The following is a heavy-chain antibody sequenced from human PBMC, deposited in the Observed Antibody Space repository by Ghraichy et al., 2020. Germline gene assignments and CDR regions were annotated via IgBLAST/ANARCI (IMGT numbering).Heavy chain of an antibody. V-gene: IGHV3-53*01. CDR2: IYSGGST. Sequence: GGSLRLSCAASGFTVSSNYMSWVRQAPGKGLEWVSVIYSGGSTYYADSVKGRFTISRDNSKNTLYLQMNSLRAEDTAVYYCAGGDCSSTSCYRYYYYYMDVWGKGTTVIVSS. J-gene: IGHJ6*03. CDR1: GFTVSSNY. CDR3: AGGDCSSTSCYRYYYYYMDV. D-gene: IGHD2-2*02.